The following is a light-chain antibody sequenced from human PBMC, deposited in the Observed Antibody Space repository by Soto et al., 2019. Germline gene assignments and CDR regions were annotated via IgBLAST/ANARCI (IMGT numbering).Light chain of an antibody. CDR2: GAS. V-gene: IGKV3-20*01. Sequence: DNVFTYSPGTIALSTGERATRSGRASLRFSISYLAWYEQRPGQGARLRVYGASSRATGIPDRFSGSESGPDFTLTISRLEPEDFAVYYCQQYGSSLSWTFGQGTKVDIK. CDR3: QQYGSSLSWT. CDR1: LRFSISY. J-gene: IGKJ1*01.